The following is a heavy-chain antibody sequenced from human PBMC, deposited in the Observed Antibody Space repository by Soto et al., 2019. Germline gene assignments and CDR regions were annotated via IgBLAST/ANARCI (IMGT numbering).Heavy chain of an antibody. CDR3: AKDSNKYSSSLRGRYFDY. CDR1: GFPFSSYV. V-gene: IGHV3-23*04. Sequence: DVQLVESGGGLVKPGGSLRLSCAASGFPFSSYVMSWVRQAPGKGLEWVSGISGGGSNTFYADSVKGRFTISRDNSKNTLLLQMNSLGAEDTAVYYCAKDSNKYSSSLRGRYFDYWGQGIGVTVSS. CDR2: ISGGGSNT. D-gene: IGHD4-4*01. J-gene: IGHJ4*02.